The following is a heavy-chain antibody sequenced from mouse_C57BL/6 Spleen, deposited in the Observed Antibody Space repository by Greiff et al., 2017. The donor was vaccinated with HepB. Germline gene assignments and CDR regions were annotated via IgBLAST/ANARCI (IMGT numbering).Heavy chain of an antibody. CDR2: IWGVGST. J-gene: IGHJ4*01. CDR3: ARLYDGYYGDYAMDY. V-gene: IGHV2-6*01. Sequence: VKVVESGPGLVAPSQSLSITCTVSGFSLTSYGVDWVRQSPGKGLEWLGVIWGVGSTNYNSALKSRLSISKDNSKSQVFLKMNSLQTDDTAMYYCARLYDGYYGDYAMDYWGQGTSVTVSS. D-gene: IGHD2-3*01. CDR1: GFSLTSYG.